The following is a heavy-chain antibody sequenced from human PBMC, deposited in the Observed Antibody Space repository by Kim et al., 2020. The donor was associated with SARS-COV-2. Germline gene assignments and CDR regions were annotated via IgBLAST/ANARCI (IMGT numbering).Heavy chain of an antibody. CDR2: IYHTGIT. J-gene: IGHJ5*02. Sequence: SETLSLTCAVSGDSITNSIYYWGWIRQPPGTGLEYIGSIYHTGITYYNSSLKSRVIISVDTSKNQFSLKLNSVTAADTAAYFCARLCIRPVGSCNWFDPWGQGTLVTVSS. D-gene: IGHD2-21*01. V-gene: IGHV4-39*01. CDR1: GDSITNSIYY. CDR3: ARLCIRPVGSCNWFDP.